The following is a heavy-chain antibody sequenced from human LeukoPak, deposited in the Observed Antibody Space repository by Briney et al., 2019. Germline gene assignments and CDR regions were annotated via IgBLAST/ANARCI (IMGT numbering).Heavy chain of an antibody. J-gene: IGHJ4*02. CDR3: ATQYYYGSGSYSPFDY. D-gene: IGHD3-10*01. V-gene: IGHV5-51*01. Sequence: GESLKISCKGSGYSFTSYWIGWVRQMPGKGLEWMGIIYPGDSDTRYSPSFQGQVTISADKSISTAYLQWSSLKASDTAMYYCATQYYYGSGSYSPFDYWGQGTLVTVSS. CDR2: IYPGDSDT. CDR1: GYSFTSYW.